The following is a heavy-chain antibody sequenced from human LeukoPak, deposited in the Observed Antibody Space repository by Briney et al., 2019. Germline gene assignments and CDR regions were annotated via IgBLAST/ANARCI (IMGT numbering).Heavy chain of an antibody. D-gene: IGHD2-8*02. V-gene: IGHV4-4*07. J-gene: IGHJ5*02. CDR1: GGSINNYY. CDR3: ARRWGSDFTKWLDP. CDR2: IYTRGST. Sequence: SETLSLTCTVSGGSINNYYWSWIRQPAGKGLEWIGRIYTRGSTNYNPSLKSRVTISVDTSKNQFSLKLSSVTAADTAVYYCARRWGSDFTKWLDPWGQGTLVTVSS.